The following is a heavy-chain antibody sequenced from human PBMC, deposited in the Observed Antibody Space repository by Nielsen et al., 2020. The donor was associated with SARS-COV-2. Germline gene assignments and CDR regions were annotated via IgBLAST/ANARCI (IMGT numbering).Heavy chain of an antibody. CDR3: AKDSVLRFLEWLSGVDY. Sequence: GESLKISCAASGFTFSSYGMHWVRQAPGKGLEWVAVISYDGSNKYYADSVKGRFTISRDNSKNTLYLQMNSLRAEDTAVYYCAKDSVLRFLEWLSGVDYWGQGTLVTVSS. D-gene: IGHD3-3*01. CDR2: ISYDGSNK. J-gene: IGHJ4*02. V-gene: IGHV3-30*18. CDR1: GFTFSSYG.